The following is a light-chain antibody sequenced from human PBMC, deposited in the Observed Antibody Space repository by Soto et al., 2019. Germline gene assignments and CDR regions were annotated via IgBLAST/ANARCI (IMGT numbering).Light chain of an antibody. Sequence: VVLTQSPATLSVSPREGVTLPCRAIQGIADTLAWYQHKPGQTPRLLIYDTSARATGVSARFSGSRSGPEFTLTIHSLQSEDFAIYYCQRYNNRTLNYGGGTKV. CDR3: QRYNNRTLN. CDR2: DTS. J-gene: IGKJ4*01. CDR1: QGIADT. V-gene: IGKV3-15*01.